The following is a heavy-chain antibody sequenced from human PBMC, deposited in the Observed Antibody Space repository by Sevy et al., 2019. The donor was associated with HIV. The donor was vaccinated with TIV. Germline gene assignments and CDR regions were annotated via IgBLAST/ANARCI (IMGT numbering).Heavy chain of an antibody. D-gene: IGHD3-22*01. J-gene: IGHJ3*02. CDR3: ARVSSDYDSSGQDDAFDI. CDR2: ISAYNGNT. Sequence: ASVKVSCKASGYTFTSYGISWVRQAPGQGLEWMGWISAYNGNTNYAQKLQGRVTMTTDTSTSTAYMELRSLRSDDTAGYYCARVSSDYDSSGQDDAFDIWGQGTMVTVSS. V-gene: IGHV1-18*01. CDR1: GYTFTSYG.